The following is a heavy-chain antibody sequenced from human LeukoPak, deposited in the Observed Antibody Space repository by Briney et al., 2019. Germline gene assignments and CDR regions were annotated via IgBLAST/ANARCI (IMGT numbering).Heavy chain of an antibody. CDR2: IYHSGST. CDR3: TRGAGWLIDY. Sequence: SETLSLTCTVSGGSISSGGYYWSWIRQPPGKGLEWIGYIYHSGSTYYNPSLKSRVTISVDRSKNQFSLKLSSVTAADTAVYYCTRGAGWLIDYWGQGILVTASS. D-gene: IGHD3-16*01. J-gene: IGHJ4*02. V-gene: IGHV4-30-2*01. CDR1: GGSISSGGYY.